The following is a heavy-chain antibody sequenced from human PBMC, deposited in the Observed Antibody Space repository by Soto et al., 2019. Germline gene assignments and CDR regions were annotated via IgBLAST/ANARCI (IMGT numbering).Heavy chain of an antibody. J-gene: IGHJ3*01. D-gene: IGHD3-10*01. CDR3: AKARGSGSYLSPSDAFDF. V-gene: IGHV3-23*01. CDR1: GFTFSSYA. CDR2: ISGSGGDT. Sequence: EVQLLDSGGGLVQPGGSLRLSCAASGFTFSSYAMSWVRQAPGKGLEWVSSISGSGGDTYYADSVKGRFTISRDNSKNTQSLQLNSMRPEDAAVYYCAKARGSGSYLSPSDAFDFWGQGTMVTVSS.